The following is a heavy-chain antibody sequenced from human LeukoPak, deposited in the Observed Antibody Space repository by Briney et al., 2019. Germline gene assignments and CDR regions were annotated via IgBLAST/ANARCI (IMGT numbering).Heavy chain of an antibody. CDR3: ARVFRGAVTSNWFDP. CDR2: ISDSGST. Sequence: PSETLSLTCTVSGVSINGYYWTWIRQPPGKGLEWIGYISDSGSTHHNPSLKNRVSMSVGSSHNHFSLRLNSLTAADPAVYYCARVFRGAVTSNWFDPWGQGTLVTVSS. CDR1: GVSINGYY. D-gene: IGHD4-17*01. V-gene: IGHV4-59*12. J-gene: IGHJ5*02.